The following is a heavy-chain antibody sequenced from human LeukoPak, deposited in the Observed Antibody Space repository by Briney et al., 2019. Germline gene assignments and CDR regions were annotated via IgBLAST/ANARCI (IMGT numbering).Heavy chain of an antibody. CDR1: GYTFTSYY. CDR2: INPSGGST. V-gene: IGHV1-46*01. CDR3: ARAKDSSGYPDYFDY. Sequence: ASVTVSCKASGYTFTSYYMHWVRQAPGQGLEWMGLINPSGGSTSYAQKFQGRVTMTRDTSTSTVYMELSSLRSEDTAVYYCARAKDSSGYPDYFDYWGQGTLVTVSS. D-gene: IGHD3-22*01. J-gene: IGHJ4*02.